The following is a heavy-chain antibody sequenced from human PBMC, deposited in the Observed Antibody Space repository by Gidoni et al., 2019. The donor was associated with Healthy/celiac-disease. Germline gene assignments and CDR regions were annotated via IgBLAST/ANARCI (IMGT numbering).Heavy chain of an antibody. J-gene: IGHJ3*02. CDR1: GGTFSSYA. V-gene: IGHV1-69*04. Sequence: QVQLVQSGAEVKKPGSSVKVSCKASGGTFSSYAISWVRQAPGQGLEWMGRIIPILGIANYEQKCQGRVTITADKSTSTAYMELSSLRSEDTAVYYCARRKGDNSGYSSSWYSDAFDIWGQGTMVTVSS. D-gene: IGHD6-13*01. CDR3: ARRKGDNSGYSSSWYSDAFDI. CDR2: IIPILGIA.